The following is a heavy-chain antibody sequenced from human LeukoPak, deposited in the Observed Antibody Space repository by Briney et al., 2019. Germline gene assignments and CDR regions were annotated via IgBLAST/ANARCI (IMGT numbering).Heavy chain of an antibody. V-gene: IGHV3-64D*09. D-gene: IGHD2-15*01. J-gene: IGHJ4*02. CDR2: ISSTGGST. Sequence: GGSLRLSCSASGFTFSNYAMHWVRQAPGKGLECISTISSTGGSTYYADSVKGRFTTSRDNSKNTLYLQMSSLRTEDTAVYYCVRDTSYCSGGRCFATYSFDYWGQGTRVTVSS. CDR3: VRDTSYCSGGRCFATYSFDY. CDR1: GFTFSNYA.